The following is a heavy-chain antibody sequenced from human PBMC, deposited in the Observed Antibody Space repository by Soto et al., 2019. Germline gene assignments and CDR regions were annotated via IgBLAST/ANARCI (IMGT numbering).Heavy chain of an antibody. CDR1: GGSFSSGGYY. Sequence: SETLSLTCAVSGGSFSSGGYYWSWIRQHPGKGLEGIGYIYYSGSTYYNPSLKSRVTISVDKSKNQFSLKLSSVTAADTAVYYFARVVVGYDSSGYSVPFDYWGQGTLVTVSS. J-gene: IGHJ4*02. CDR3: ARVVVGYDSSGYSVPFDY. CDR2: IYYSGST. V-gene: IGHV4-31*11. D-gene: IGHD3-22*01.